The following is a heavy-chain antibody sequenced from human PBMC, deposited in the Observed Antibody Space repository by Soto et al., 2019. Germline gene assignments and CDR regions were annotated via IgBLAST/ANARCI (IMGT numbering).Heavy chain of an antibody. V-gene: IGHV4-30-2*01. CDR3: ARNRPVSYQPFDY. CDR1: GDSITSRGHS. Sequence: KPSETLSLTCAVSGDSITSRGHSWNWIRQPQGTGLEWIGYIFPSGNTFYNPSLKSRVTISMDGSKNQISLDLTSVTAADTAVYYCARNRPVSYQPFDYWGQGTLVTVSS. J-gene: IGHJ4*02. CDR2: IFPSGNT. D-gene: IGHD3-16*02.